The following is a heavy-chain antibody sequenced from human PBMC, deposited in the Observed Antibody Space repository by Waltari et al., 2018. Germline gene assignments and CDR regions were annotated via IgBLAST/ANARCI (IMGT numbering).Heavy chain of an antibody. CDR1: GGSIRSGGYS. Sequence: QLQLQESGSGLVKPSQTLSLTCAVSGGSIRSGGYSWSCLRQPPGKGLEWIGYIYHSGSTYYNPSLKSRVTISVDRSKNQFSLKLSSVTAADTAVYYCARDQVRGGHYFDYWGQGTLVTVSS. V-gene: IGHV4-30-2*01. CDR2: IYHSGST. J-gene: IGHJ4*02. D-gene: IGHD3-10*01. CDR3: ARDQVRGGHYFDY.